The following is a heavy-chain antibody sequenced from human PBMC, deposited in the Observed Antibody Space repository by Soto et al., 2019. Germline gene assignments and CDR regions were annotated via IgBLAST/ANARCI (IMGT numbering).Heavy chain of an antibody. CDR2: SSAYDGKT. CDR3: ARDPHEYWTSYWFDP. J-gene: IGHJ5*02. V-gene: IGHV1-18*01. Sequence: ASAHASSKASGYTFTSYTMHWVRQPPPQGLQLTGWSSAYDGKTTYAETFQGRVTMTTDASTSTAYMELRSLRSGDTAVYYCARDPHEYWTSYWFDPWGQGTLVTVSS. D-gene: IGHD3-3*01. CDR1: GYTFTSYT.